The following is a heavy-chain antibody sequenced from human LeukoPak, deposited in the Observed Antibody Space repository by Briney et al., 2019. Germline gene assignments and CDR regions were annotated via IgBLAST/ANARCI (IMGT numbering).Heavy chain of an antibody. V-gene: IGHV3-73*01. D-gene: IGHD2-15*01. Sequence: GGSLRLSCAASGFTFSGSAMHWVRQASGKGLEWVGRIRSKANSSATAYAASVKGRFTISRDDSKNTAYLQMNSLKTEDTAVYYYTACSGGSCYYDAFDIWGQGTMVTVSS. CDR1: GFTFSGSA. CDR2: IRSKANSSAT. J-gene: IGHJ3*02. CDR3: TACSGGSCYYDAFDI.